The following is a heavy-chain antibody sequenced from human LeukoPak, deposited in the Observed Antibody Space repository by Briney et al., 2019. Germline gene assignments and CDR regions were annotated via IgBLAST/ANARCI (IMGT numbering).Heavy chain of an antibody. V-gene: IGHV1-3*01. CDR1: GYTFSTYA. D-gene: IGHD3-3*01. Sequence: GASVKVSCKASGYTFSTYAMHWVRQAPGQRLEWMGWINAGNGYTKYSQSFQDRVTFSRDASATTAYMELSSLKYDDMAVYYCARDLDGSAGAWFDPWGRGTLVTVSS. CDR3: ARDLDGSAGAWFDP. J-gene: IGHJ5*02. CDR2: INAGNGYT.